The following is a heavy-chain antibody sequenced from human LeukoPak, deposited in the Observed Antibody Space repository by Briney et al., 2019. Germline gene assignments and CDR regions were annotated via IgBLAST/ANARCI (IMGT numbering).Heavy chain of an antibody. CDR3: AKHNWNYDS. Sequence: PGGSLRLSCAASGLTFDDYSMPWVGQAPGKGLEWVSLISGGGGTTYYADSVKGRFTISRDNSKNSLYLQMSSLRTEDTALYYCAKHNWNYDSWGQGTLVTVSS. J-gene: IGHJ5*01. CDR1: GLTFDDYS. V-gene: IGHV3-43*02. D-gene: IGHD1-1*01. CDR2: ISGGGGTT.